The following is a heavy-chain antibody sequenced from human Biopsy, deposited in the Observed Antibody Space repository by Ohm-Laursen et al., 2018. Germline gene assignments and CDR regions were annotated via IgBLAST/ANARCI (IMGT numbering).Heavy chain of an antibody. D-gene: IGHD2-2*02. CDR1: GFSLNTRGMS. V-gene: IGHV2-70*16. CDR2: IDWGEAK. J-gene: IGHJ6*02. Sequence: TQTLTLTCTLSGFSLNTRGMSVTWIRQPPGKALEWLARIDWGEAKFYNGFLKTRLTISKDTSENHVVLTLSDVDPVDTATYYCARIPILVVPAAIVYRHRRHLQGLDVWGQGTTVSVSS. CDR3: ARIPILVVPAAIVYRHRRHLQGLDV.